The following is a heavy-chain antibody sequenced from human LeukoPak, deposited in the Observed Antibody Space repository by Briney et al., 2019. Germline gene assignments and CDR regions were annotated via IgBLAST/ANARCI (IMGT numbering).Heavy chain of an antibody. CDR2: ISAYNGNT. J-gene: IGHJ5*02. V-gene: IGHV1-18*01. CDR1: GYTFTSYG. CDR3: ARVYCSSTSCRNWFDP. D-gene: IGHD2-2*01. Sequence: GASVKVSCKASGYTFTSYGISWVRQAPGQGLEWMGWISAYNGNTNYAQKLQGRVTMTTDTSTSTAYMELSSLRSEDTAVYYCARVYCSSTSCRNWFDPWGQGTLVTVSS.